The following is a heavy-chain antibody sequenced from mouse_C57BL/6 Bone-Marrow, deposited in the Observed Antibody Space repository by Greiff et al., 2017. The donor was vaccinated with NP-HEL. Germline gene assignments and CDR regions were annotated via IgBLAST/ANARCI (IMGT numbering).Heavy chain of an antibody. V-gene: IGHV1-82*01. J-gene: IGHJ3*01. CDR2: IYPGDGDT. Sequence: VQLQQSGPELVKPGASVKISCKASGYAFSSSWMNWVKQRPGKGLEWIGRIYPGDGDTNYNGKFKGKATLTADKSSSTAYMQLSSLTSEDSAVYFCARGRFYGSSSWFAYWGQGTLVTVSA. CDR3: ARGRFYGSSSWFAY. CDR1: GYAFSSSW. D-gene: IGHD1-1*01.